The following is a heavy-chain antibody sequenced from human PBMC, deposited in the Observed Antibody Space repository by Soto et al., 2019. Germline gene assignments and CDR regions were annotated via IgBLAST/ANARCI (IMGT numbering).Heavy chain of an antibody. CDR2: IIPIFGTA. CDR3: AGYYDSRKAAFDI. D-gene: IGHD3-22*01. V-gene: IGHV1-69*06. CDR1: GGTFSSYA. J-gene: IGHJ3*02. Sequence: GASVKVSCKASGGTFSSYAISWVRQAPGQGPEWMGGIIPIFGTANYAQKFQGRVTITADKSTSTAYMELSSLRSEDTAVYYCAGYYDSRKAAFDIWGQGTMVTVSS.